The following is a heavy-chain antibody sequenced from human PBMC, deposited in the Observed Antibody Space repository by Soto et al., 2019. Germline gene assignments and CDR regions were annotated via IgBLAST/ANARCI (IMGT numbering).Heavy chain of an antibody. J-gene: IGHJ6*02. D-gene: IGHD6-6*01. CDR2: IIPIFGTA. V-gene: IGHV1-69*06. CDR3: ARAPLIAARYYYYGMDV. Sequence: ASVKVSCKASGGTFSSYAISWVRQAPGQGLEWMGGIIPIFGTANYAQKFQGRVTITADKSTSTAYMELSSLRSEDTAVYYCARAPLIAARYYYYGMDVWGQGTTVTVSS. CDR1: GGTFSSYA.